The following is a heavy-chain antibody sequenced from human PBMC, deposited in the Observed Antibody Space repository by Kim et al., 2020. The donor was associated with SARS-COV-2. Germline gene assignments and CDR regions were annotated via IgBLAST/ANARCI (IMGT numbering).Heavy chain of an antibody. D-gene: IGHD2-2*01. CDR2: INTNTGNP. V-gene: IGHV7-4-1*02. J-gene: IGHJ4*02. CDR3: AREGDIVVVPAAPVDY. CDR1: GYTFTSYA. Sequence: ASVKVSCKASGYTFTSYAMNWVRQAPGQGLEWMGWINTNTGNPTYAQGFTGRFVFSLDTSVSTAYLQISSLKAEDTAVYYCAREGDIVVVPAAPVDYWGQGTLGTVSS.